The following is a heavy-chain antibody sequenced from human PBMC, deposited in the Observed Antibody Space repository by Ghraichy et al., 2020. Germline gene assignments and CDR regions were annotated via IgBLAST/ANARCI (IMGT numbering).Heavy chain of an antibody. Sequence: GESLKISCAASGFTFSSYDMNWVRQAPGKGLEWVSYISTSSSYIYYADSVKGRFTISRDNAKNSLSLQMNSLRAEDTAMYYCARDPGYCSGGRCFGDAFDIWGQGTMVTVSS. CDR1: GFTFSSYD. CDR2: ISTSSSYI. CDR3: ARDPGYCSGGRCFGDAFDI. J-gene: IGHJ3*02. D-gene: IGHD2-15*01. V-gene: IGHV3-21*01.